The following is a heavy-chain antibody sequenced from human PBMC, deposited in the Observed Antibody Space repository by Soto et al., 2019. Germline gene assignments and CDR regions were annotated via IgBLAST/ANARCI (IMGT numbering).Heavy chain of an antibody. CDR3: ARGEITLLGGMDV. Sequence: SETLSLTCTVSGGSFRGYYWGWVRQPPGKGLEWIGEINHGGSSNYHPSLKSRVTISVATSKNQFSLTVNSVTPADTAVYYCARGEITLLGGMDVWGQGTTVTVS. CDR2: INHGGSS. CDR1: GGSFRGYY. J-gene: IGHJ6*02. D-gene: IGHD3-10*01. V-gene: IGHV4-34*01.